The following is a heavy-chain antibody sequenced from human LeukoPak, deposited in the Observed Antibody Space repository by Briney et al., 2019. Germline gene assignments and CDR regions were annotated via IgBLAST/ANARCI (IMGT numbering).Heavy chain of an antibody. CDR1: GFTVSRNY. CDR2: IYSGGST. V-gene: IGHV3-53*01. CDR3: AGVGNDYGDYNVY. J-gene: IGHJ4*02. Sequence: GGSLRLSCAASGFTVSRNYMSWVRQAPGKGLEWVSVIYSGGSTYYADSVKGRFTISRDNSKNTLYLQMNSLRAEDTAVYYCAGVGNDYGDYNVYWGQGTLVTVSS. D-gene: IGHD4-17*01.